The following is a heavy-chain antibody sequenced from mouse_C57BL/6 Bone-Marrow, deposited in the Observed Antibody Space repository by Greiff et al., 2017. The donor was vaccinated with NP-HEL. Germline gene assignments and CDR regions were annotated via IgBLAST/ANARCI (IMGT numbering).Heavy chain of an antibody. J-gene: IGHJ4*01. D-gene: IGHD2-4*01. CDR2: ISSGGSYT. V-gene: IGHV5-6*01. CDR3: ARLGDYDVFYAMDD. Sequence: EVQRVESGGDLVKPGGSLKLSCAASGFTFSSYGLSWVRQTPDKRLEWVATISSGGSYTYYPDSVKGRFTISRDNAKNTLYLQMSSRKSDDTAMYYCARLGDYDVFYAMDDWGQGTSVTVSS. CDR1: GFTFSSYG.